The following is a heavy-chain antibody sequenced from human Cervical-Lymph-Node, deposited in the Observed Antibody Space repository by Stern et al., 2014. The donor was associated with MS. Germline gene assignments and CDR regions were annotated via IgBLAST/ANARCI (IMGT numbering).Heavy chain of an antibody. J-gene: IGHJ4*02. D-gene: IGHD4-23*01. CDR3: ARGRGGNYRYYFDY. Sequence: EEHLVESGGGLVKPGGSLRLSCAASGFTFSSYSMNWVRQAPGKGLEWVASISSGGSYIYYADSLKGRFTISRDNAKNSLYLQMNSLRAEDTAVYYCARGRGGNYRYYFDYWGQGTLVTVSS. V-gene: IGHV3-21*01. CDR1: GFTFSSYS. CDR2: ISSGGSYI.